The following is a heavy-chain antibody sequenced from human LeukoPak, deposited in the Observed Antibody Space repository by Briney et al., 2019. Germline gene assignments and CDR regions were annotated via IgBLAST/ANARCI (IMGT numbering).Heavy chain of an antibody. CDR2: INHSGST. V-gene: IGHV4-34*01. CDR1: GGSFSGYY. D-gene: IGHD5-12*01. Sequence: SETLSLTCAVYGGSFSGYYWSWIRQPPGKGLEWIGEINHSGSTNYNPSLKSRVTISVDTSKNQFSLKLSSVTAADTAAYYCARSLKWLRRGFDYWGQGTLVTVSS. J-gene: IGHJ4*02. CDR3: ARSLKWLRRGFDY.